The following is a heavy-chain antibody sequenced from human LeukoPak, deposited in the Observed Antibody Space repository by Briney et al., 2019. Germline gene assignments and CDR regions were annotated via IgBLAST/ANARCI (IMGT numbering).Heavy chain of an antibody. CDR3: ARAVIDCSSTSCYEFYYYYYMDV. V-gene: IGHV1-2*02. CDR2: INPNSGGT. J-gene: IGHJ6*03. D-gene: IGHD2-2*01. Sequence: GASVKVSCKASGYTFTSYDINWVRQATGQGREWMGWINPNSGGTNYAQKFQGRVTMTRDTSISTAYMELSRLRSDDTAVYYCARAVIDCSSTSCYEFYYYYYMDVWGKGTTVTVSS. CDR1: GYTFTSYD.